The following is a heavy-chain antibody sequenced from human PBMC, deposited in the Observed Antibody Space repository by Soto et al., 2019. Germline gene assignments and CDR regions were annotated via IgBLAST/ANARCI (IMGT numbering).Heavy chain of an antibody. J-gene: IGHJ4*02. Sequence: EVQLLESGGDLVQPGGSLRLSCAASGFTFSSYAMSWVRQAPGKGLEWVSGITSGGTTYYAESLKGQFTISRDNSKNTLYLEMNSLSAEDTAVYYCAKRSGVGEPYFDNWGQGTLVTVSS. CDR1: GFTFSSYA. D-gene: IGHD1-26*01. CDR3: AKRSGVGEPYFDN. V-gene: IGHV3-23*01. CDR2: ITSGGTT.